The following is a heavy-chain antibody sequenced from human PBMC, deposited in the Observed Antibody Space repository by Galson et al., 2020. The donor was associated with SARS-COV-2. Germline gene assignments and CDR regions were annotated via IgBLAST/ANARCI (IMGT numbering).Heavy chain of an antibody. Sequence: GESLKISCKGSGYSFTSYWIGWVRQMPGKGLEWMGIIYPGDSDTRYSPSFQGQVTISADKSISTAYLQWSSLKASDTAMYYCARVIQLWLLKGMVNWFDPWGQGTLVTVSS. J-gene: IGHJ5*02. V-gene: IGHV5-51*01. CDR3: ARVIQLWLLKGMVNWFDP. D-gene: IGHD5-18*01. CDR1: GYSFTSYW. CDR2: IYPGDSDT.